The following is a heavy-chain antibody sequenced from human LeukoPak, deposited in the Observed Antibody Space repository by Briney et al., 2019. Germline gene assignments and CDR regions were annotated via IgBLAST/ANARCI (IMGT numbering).Heavy chain of an antibody. CDR2: ITGSGDNT. J-gene: IGHJ4*02. Sequence: GGSLRLSCAVSGFTFNTYTMTWVRQAPGKGLEWVSSITGSGDNTYYADSVKGRFTISRDNPKNTLYLQMNSLRAEDTAVYYCAKPMATIGRGYFDSWGQGTLVTVSS. CDR3: AKPMATIGRGYFDS. CDR1: GFTFNTYT. V-gene: IGHV3-23*01. D-gene: IGHD5-24*01.